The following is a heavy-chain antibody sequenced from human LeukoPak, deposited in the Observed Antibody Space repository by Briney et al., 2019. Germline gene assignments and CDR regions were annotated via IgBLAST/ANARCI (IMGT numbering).Heavy chain of an antibody. J-gene: IGHJ3*02. V-gene: IGHV3-66*02. Sequence: GGSLRLSCAASGFTVSSNFMSWVRQAPGKGLEWVSVPYGGGSTYYADSVKGRFTISRDNSKNTLYLQMNSLRAEDTAVYYCARDSSSTWYLAFDIWGQGTMVTVSS. D-gene: IGHD6-13*01. CDR3: ARDSSSTWYLAFDI. CDR2: PYGGGST. CDR1: GFTVSSNF.